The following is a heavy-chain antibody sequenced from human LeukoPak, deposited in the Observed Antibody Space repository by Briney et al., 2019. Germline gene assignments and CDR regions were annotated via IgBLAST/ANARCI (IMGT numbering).Heavy chain of an antibody. CDR2: INHSGST. V-gene: IGHV4-34*01. D-gene: IGHD3-22*01. CDR3: ASSDGPADYYDSSGYCDY. J-gene: IGHJ4*02. CDR1: GGSFSGYY. Sequence: SETLSLTCAVYGGSFSGYYWSWIRQPPGKGLEWIGEINHSGSTNYNPSLKSRVTISVYTSKNQFSLKLSSVTAADTAVYYCASSDGPADYYDSSGYCDYWGQGTLVTVSS.